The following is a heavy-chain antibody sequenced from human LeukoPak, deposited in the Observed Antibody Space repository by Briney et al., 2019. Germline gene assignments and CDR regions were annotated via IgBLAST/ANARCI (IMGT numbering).Heavy chain of an antibody. CDR3: ARGHRRAPRGYNWFDP. Sequence: ETLSLTCAVYGGSFRGYYWSWIRQPPGKGLEWIGEINHSGSTNYNPPLRSRVTISVDTSKNQFSLKLSSVTAADTAVDYCARGHRRAPRGYNWFDPWGQGTLVTVSS. CDR2: INHSGST. D-gene: IGHD3-10*01. CDR1: GGSFRGYY. J-gene: IGHJ5*02. V-gene: IGHV4-34*01.